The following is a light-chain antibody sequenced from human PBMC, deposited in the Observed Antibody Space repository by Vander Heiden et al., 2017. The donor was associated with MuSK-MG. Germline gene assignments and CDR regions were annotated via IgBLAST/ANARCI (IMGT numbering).Light chain of an antibody. J-gene: IGLJ3*02. CDR3: QVWDSRSDGV. CDR2: DDT. CDR1: NIGSKT. V-gene: IGLV3-21*02. Sequence: SYVLTQPPSVSVAPGQTAKITCGGQNIGSKTVHWYKQKAGQAPGLVVYDDTDRPAGIPERLSGSNSGNTATLTISSVEAGDEADYYCQVWDSRSDGVFGGGTKLTVL.